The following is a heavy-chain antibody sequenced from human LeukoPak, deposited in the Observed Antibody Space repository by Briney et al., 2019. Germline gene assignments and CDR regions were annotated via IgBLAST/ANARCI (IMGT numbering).Heavy chain of an antibody. CDR3: AKAVVVVAAHNWFDP. D-gene: IGHD2-15*01. CDR2: LSGSGGNT. Sequence: GGSLRLSCAASGFTFSSYAMSWVRQAPGKGLEWVSTLSGSGGNTYYADSVKGRFTISRDNSKNTLYLQMNSLRAEDTAVYYCAKAVVVVAAHNWFDPWGQGTLVTVSS. J-gene: IGHJ5*02. V-gene: IGHV3-23*01. CDR1: GFTFSSYA.